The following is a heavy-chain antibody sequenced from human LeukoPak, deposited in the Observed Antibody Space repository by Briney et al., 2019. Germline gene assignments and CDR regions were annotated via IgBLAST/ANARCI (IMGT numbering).Heavy chain of an antibody. J-gene: IGHJ4*02. V-gene: IGHV3-43D*04. Sequence: PGGSLRLSCAASGFTFNDYALHWVRQAPGKGLQWVSLISWEGNSTYYADSVRGRVTISRDNTKNTLFLQMKSLRADDTALYYFARDTDFGSPTNYFDHWGQGTLVSVSS. CDR2: ISWEGNST. CDR3: ARDTDFGSPTNYFDH. D-gene: IGHD3-10*01. CDR1: GFTFNDYA.